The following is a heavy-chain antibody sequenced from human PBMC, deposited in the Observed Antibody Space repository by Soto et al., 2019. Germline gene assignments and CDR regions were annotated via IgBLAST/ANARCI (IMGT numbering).Heavy chain of an antibody. J-gene: IGHJ4*02. V-gene: IGHV1-46*01. CDR1: GYTFTSYY. CDR2: INPSGGST. Sequence: QVQLVQSGAEVKKPGSSVKVSCKASGYTFTSYYMHWVLQAPGQGLEWMGIINPSGGSTSYAQKCQGRVTMTRDTSTSTVYMELSSLRSEDTAVYYCARDISVRGDYWGQGTLVTVSS. D-gene: IGHD3-10*01. CDR3: ARDISVRGDY.